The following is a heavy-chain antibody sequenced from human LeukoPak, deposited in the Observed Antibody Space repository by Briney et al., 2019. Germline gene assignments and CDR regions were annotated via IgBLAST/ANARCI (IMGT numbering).Heavy chain of an antibody. CDR3: AREIVYFYYMDV. Sequence: ASVKVSCKASGYTFTSYGISWVRQAPGQGLEWMGWINAYNGNTNYAQKLQGRVTMTTDTSTSTAYMELRSLRSDDTSVYYCAREIVYFYYMDVWGEGTTVTVSS. CDR1: GYTFTSYG. V-gene: IGHV1-18*01. D-gene: IGHD3-16*02. CDR2: INAYNGNT. J-gene: IGHJ6*03.